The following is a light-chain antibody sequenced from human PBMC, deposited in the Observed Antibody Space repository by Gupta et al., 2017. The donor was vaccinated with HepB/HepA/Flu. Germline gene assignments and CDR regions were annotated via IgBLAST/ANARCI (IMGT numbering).Light chain of an antibody. CDR1: NIGNYS. V-gene: IGLV3-21*04. Sequence: SYVVTQPSSVSVAPGMTASITCGGNNIGNYSVHWYQQKPGQAPVLIISFDAFRPSGIPERISGSNSGNTAILTITRVEAGDEADYYCQVWDNGSDHYVFGSGTTVTVL. J-gene: IGLJ1*01. CDR2: FDA. CDR3: QVWDNGSDHYV.